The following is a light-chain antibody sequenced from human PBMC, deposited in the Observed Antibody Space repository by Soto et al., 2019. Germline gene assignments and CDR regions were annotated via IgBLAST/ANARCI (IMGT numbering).Light chain of an antibody. CDR3: SSYTSNSTLV. CDR1: SSDVGAYNY. V-gene: IGLV2-14*01. CDR2: DVS. Sequence: QSALTQPASVSGSPGQSITISCTGTSSDVGAYNYVSWYQQHPGKAPKLMIYDVSNRPSGVSNRFSGSKSGNTASLTISGLQAEDEADYSCSSYTSNSTLVFRTGTKLTVL. J-gene: IGLJ1*01.